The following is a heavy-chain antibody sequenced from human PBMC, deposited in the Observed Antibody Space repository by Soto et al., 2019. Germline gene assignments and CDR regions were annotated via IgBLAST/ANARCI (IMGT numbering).Heavy chain of an antibody. V-gene: IGHV4-59*01. J-gene: IGHJ5*02. Sequence: LSLTCTVSGGSISSYYWSWIRQPPGKGLEWIGYIYYSGSTNYNPSLKSRVTISVDTSKNQFSLKLSSVTAADTAVYYCARVMHAAGTNWFDPWGQGTLVTVSS. CDR1: GGSISSYY. CDR2: IYYSGST. CDR3: ARVMHAAGTNWFDP. D-gene: IGHD6-13*01.